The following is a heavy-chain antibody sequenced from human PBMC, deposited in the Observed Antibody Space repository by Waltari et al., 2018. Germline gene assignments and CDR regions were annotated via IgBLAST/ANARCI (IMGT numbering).Heavy chain of an antibody. V-gene: IGHV4-39*01. CDR3: ARLGWSPSAAGVNWFDP. Sequence: QLQLQESGPGLVKPSETLSLTCTVSGGSISSSSYYWGWIRQPPGKGLEWIGSIYYSGSTYYNPCLKSRVTISVDTSKNQFSLKLSSVTAADTAVYYCARLGWSPSAAGVNWFDPWGQGTLVTVSS. D-gene: IGHD6-13*01. CDR2: IYYSGST. J-gene: IGHJ5*02. CDR1: GGSISSSSYY.